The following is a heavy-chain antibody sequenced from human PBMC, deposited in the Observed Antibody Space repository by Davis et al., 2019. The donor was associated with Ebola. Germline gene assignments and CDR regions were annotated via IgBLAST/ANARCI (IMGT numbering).Heavy chain of an antibody. CDR1: GFTFSSYG. CDR2: ISYDGSNK. J-gene: IGHJ4*02. D-gene: IGHD7-27*01. Sequence: PGGSLRLSCAASGFTFSSYGMHWVRQAPGKGLEWVAVISYDGSNKYYADSVKGRFTISRDNSKNTLYLQMNSLRAEDTAVYYCARANWGSADYWGQGTQVTVSS. V-gene: IGHV3-30*03. CDR3: ARANWGSADY.